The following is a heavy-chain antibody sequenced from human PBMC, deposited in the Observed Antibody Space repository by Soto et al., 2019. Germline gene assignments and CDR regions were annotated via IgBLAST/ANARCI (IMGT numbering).Heavy chain of an antibody. CDR2: MNPNSGNT. D-gene: IGHD4-17*01. CDR3: ARGRGGYGDYTD. CDR1: GYTFTTYD. V-gene: IGHV1-8*01. J-gene: IGHJ4*02. Sequence: QAQRVQSGAEVKKPGASVKVSCKASGYTFTTYDINGVRQAAGQGPEWMGWMNPNSGNTGYAQKFQGRVTMTRDTSISTAYLELSSLRSEDTAVYYCARGRGGYGDYTDWGQGTLVTVSS.